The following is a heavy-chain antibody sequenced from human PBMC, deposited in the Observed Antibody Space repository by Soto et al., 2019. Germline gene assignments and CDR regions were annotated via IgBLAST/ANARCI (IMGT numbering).Heavy chain of an antibody. CDR3: ARCRASGSYYLLDY. CDR1: GNTFTSYD. V-gene: IGHV1-8*01. Sequence: QVQLVQSGAEVKKPGASVKVSCKASGNTFTSYDINWVRQATGHGLEWMGWINPNSGNIGYAQKFQGRVTMTRDTAIRTAYMEVSRLRSDDTAVYYCARCRASGSYYLLDYWGQGTLFTVSS. CDR2: INPNSGNI. D-gene: IGHD3-10*01. J-gene: IGHJ4*02.